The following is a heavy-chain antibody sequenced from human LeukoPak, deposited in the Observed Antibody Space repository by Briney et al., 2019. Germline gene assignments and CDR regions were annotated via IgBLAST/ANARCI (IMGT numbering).Heavy chain of an antibody. CDR3: ARLAVAGINDY. Sequence: PSETLSLTCTVSGGSISTYHWSWIRQPPGKGLEWIGYIHYSGATNYNPSLKSRVTISVDTSKNQFPLKLSSVTAADTAVYYCARLAVAGINDYWGQGTLVTVSS. CDR1: GGSISTYH. CDR2: IHYSGAT. D-gene: IGHD6-19*01. V-gene: IGHV4-59*08. J-gene: IGHJ4*02.